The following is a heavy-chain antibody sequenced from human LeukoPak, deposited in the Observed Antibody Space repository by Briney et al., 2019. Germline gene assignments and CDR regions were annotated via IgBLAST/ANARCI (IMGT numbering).Heavy chain of an antibody. CDR2: K. CDR3: ARDPDYYGMDV. V-gene: IGHV3-33*01. J-gene: IGHJ6*02. Sequence: KYYADSVKGRFTISRDNSKNTLYLQMNSLRAEDTAVYYCARDPDYYGMDVWGQGTTVTVSS.